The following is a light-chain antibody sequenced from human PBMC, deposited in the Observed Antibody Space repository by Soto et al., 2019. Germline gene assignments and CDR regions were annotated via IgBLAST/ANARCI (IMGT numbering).Light chain of an antibody. CDR1: QSITSSH. J-gene: IGKJ1*01. V-gene: IGKV3-20*01. Sequence: EIVLTQSPCTLSFSPWERSTLSCRASQSITSSHLAWYQQKPGQAPRLLIYGASYRATGIPDRFSGSGSGTDFTLTISRLEPEDFAVYYCHQYGSSPSTFGQGTKVDIK. CDR2: GAS. CDR3: HQYGSSPST.